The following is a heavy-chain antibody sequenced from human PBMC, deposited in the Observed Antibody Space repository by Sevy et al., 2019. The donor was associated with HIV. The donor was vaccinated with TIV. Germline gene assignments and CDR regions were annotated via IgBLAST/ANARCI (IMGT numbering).Heavy chain of an antibody. Sequence: GGSLRLSCAASGFTFSSYAMSWVRQAPGNGLEWVSAISGSGGSTYYADSVKGRFTISRDNSKNTLYLQMNSLRAEDTAVYYCAKDGPIFGVVITSNDAFDIWGQGTMVTVSS. CDR3: AKDGPIFGVVITSNDAFDI. CDR1: GFTFSSYA. D-gene: IGHD3-3*01. V-gene: IGHV3-23*01. J-gene: IGHJ3*02. CDR2: ISGSGGST.